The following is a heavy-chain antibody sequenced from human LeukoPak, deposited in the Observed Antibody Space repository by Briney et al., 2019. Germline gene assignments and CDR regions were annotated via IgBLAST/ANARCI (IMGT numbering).Heavy chain of an antibody. D-gene: IGHD3-22*01. Sequence: GASVKVSCKASGYTFTSYGISWVRQAPGQGLDWMGWISAYNGNTNYAQKLQGRVTTTTDTSTSTAYMELRSLRSDDTAVYYCARYYDSSGYYYYDYWGQGTLVTVSS. CDR2: ISAYNGNT. CDR1: GYTFTSYG. J-gene: IGHJ4*02. CDR3: ARYYDSSGYYYYDY. V-gene: IGHV1-18*01.